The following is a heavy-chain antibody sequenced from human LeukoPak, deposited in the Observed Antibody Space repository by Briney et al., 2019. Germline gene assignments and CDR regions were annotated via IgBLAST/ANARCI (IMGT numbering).Heavy chain of an antibody. Sequence: SETLSLTCTVSGGSISSYYWSWIRQPPGKGLEWIGYIYYSGSTNYNPSLKSRVTISVDTSKNQISLKLSSVTAADTAVYYCARHDSPCWGGSCDYYGMDVWGQGTTVTVSS. D-gene: IGHD2-15*01. J-gene: IGHJ6*02. CDR2: IYYSGST. CDR1: GGSISSYY. CDR3: ARHDSPCWGGSCDYYGMDV. V-gene: IGHV4-59*08.